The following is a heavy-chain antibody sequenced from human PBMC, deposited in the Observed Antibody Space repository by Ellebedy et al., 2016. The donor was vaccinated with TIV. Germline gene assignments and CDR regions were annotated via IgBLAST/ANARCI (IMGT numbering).Heavy chain of an antibody. J-gene: IGHJ4*02. V-gene: IGHV4-34*01. CDR2: INHSGST. CDR1: GGSFSGYY. Sequence: SETLSLTXAVYGGSFSGYYWSWIRQPPGKGLEWIGEINHSGSTNYNPSLKSRVTISVDTSKNQFSLKLSSVTAADTAVYYCARSNIQLWLDCLDYWGQGTLVTVSS. CDR3: ARSNIQLWLDCLDY. D-gene: IGHD5-18*01.